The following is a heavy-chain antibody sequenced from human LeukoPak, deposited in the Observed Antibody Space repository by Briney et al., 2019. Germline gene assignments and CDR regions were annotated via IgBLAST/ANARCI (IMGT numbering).Heavy chain of an antibody. D-gene: IGHD6-13*01. CDR2: INPSGVST. CDR1: GYTFTSYY. V-gene: IGHV1-46*01. J-gene: IGHJ4*02. Sequence: ASGKASCKASGYTFTSYYMHWVRQAPGQGLGWMGIINPSGVSTSYAQKFQGRVTMTRDTSTSTVYMELSSLRSEDTAVYYCARQDSSSCDYWGQGTLVPCPQ. CDR3: ARQDSSSCDY.